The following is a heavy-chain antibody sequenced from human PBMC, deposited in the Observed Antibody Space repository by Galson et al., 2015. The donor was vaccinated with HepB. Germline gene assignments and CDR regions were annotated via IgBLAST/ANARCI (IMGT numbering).Heavy chain of an antibody. CDR2: INGANGNT. V-gene: IGHV1-3*01. CDR3: STEVAMHRAAFAY. Sequence: SVKVSCKASGYSFINYNMHWVRQAPGQRLEWLGWINGANGNTEYSQKFQGRVTITRDISASTAYMELITLRSEDTAFYYCSTEVAMHRAAFAYWGQGTLVTVSS. CDR1: GYSFINYN. D-gene: IGHD6-25*01. J-gene: IGHJ4*02.